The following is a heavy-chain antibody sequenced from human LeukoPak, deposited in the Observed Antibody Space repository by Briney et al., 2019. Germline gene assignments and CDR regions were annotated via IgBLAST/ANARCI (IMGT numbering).Heavy chain of an antibody. CDR1: GFSVSTSGVV. CDR3: AHRHTQLDVDY. Sequence: SGPTLVEPTQTLTLTCTVSGFSVSTSGVVVGWVRQPPGQALEWLTFIYWNDDTRYSPSLRTRLTLTKDTSKNQVVLTMTDMDPADTATYYCAHRHTQLDVDYWGQGVLVTVSS. CDR2: IYWNDDT. V-gene: IGHV2-5*01. D-gene: IGHD3/OR15-3a*01. J-gene: IGHJ4*02.